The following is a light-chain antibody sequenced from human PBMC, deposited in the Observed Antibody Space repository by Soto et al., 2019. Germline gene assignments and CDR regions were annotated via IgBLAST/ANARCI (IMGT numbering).Light chain of an antibody. Sequence: DIQMTQSPSTLSGSVGDRVTITCRASQTISSWLAWYQQKPGKAPKLLIYKASTLKSVFPSRFSGSGSGTEFTLTISSLQPDDFATYYCQNYNSYSESFGQGTKVDLK. CDR1: QTISSW. J-gene: IGKJ1*01. CDR2: KAS. V-gene: IGKV1-5*03. CDR3: QNYNSYSES.